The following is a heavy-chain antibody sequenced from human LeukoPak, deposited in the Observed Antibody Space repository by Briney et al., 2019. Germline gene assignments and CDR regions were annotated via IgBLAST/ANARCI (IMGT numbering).Heavy chain of an antibody. CDR3: ARDRASGWGNWFDP. V-gene: IGHV4-59*01. CDR1: GGPISSYY. Sequence: SETLSLTCTVSGGPISSYYWSWIRRPPGKGLEWIGNIFYSGSTKYNPSLKSRVTISIDMSKNQFSLRLSSVTAADTAVYYCARDRASGWGNWFDPWGQGSLVTVSS. D-gene: IGHD6-19*01. CDR2: IFYSGST. J-gene: IGHJ5*02.